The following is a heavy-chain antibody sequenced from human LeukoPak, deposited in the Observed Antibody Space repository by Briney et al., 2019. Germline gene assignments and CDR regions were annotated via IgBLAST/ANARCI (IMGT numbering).Heavy chain of an antibody. CDR1: DFTVSSNS. CDR2: TYSSGST. D-gene: IGHD1-26*01. V-gene: IGHV3-53*01. CDR3: ATESYGGA. Sequence: TGGSPRLSCAASDFTVSSNSMSWVRQAPGKGLEWVSVTYSSGSTHYADSVKGRFTISRDSSKNTLYLQMNSLRAEDTAVYYCATESYGGAWGQGTLVTVSS. J-gene: IGHJ4*02.